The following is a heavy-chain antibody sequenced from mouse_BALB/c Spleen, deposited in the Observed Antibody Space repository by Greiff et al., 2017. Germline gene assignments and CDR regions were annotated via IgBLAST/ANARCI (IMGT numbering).Heavy chain of an antibody. CDR1: GFTFSSYT. CDR3: ARGYGSSSWFAY. CDR2: ISNGGGST. Sequence: EVQLVESGGGLVQPGGSLKLSCAASGFTFSSYTMSWVRQTPEKRLEWVAYISNGGGSTYYPDTVMGRFTISRDNAKNTLYLQMSSLKSEDTAMYYCARGYGSSSWFAYWGQGTLVTVSA. D-gene: IGHD1-1*01. V-gene: IGHV5-12-2*01. J-gene: IGHJ3*01.